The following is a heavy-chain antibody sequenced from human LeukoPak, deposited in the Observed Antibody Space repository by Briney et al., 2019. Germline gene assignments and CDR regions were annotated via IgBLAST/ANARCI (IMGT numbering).Heavy chain of an antibody. CDR1: GGSISSGDYY. D-gene: IGHD6-13*01. CDR2: IYYSGST. V-gene: IGHV4-30-4*01. Sequence: SETLSLTCTVSGGSISSGDYYWSWIRQPPGKGLEWIVYIYYSGSTYYNPSLKSRVTISVDTSKNQFSPKLSSVTAADTAVYYCARVYSSSWYVIFDYWGQGTLVTVSS. J-gene: IGHJ4*02. CDR3: ARVYSSSWYVIFDY.